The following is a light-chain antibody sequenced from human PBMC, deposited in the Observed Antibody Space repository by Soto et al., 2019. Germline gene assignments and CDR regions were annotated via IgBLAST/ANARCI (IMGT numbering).Light chain of an antibody. J-gene: IGLJ3*02. CDR3: LLAYSGARGWV. Sequence: QAVVTQEPSLPVSPGWTVTLTCGPSTGAVTGSHYPYWLQQKPGQGPRTLIYHTNNKQSWTPARFSGSLIGCKAALTLSGAQHDDEADYYWLLAYSGARGWVFGGGKKLTVL. CDR1: TGAVTGSHY. CDR2: HTN. V-gene: IGLV7-46*01.